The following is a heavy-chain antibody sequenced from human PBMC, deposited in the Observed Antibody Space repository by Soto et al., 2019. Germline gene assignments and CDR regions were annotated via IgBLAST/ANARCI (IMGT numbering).Heavy chain of an antibody. CDR1: GYTFINYD. D-gene: IGHD2-8*01. Sequence: QVQLVQSGAEVKKPGASVKVSCTASGYTFINYDINWVRQAPGQGLEWVGWMNPDSGNTGYAQNFQGRVTMTGNTSISSVYMELSSLTSEDTAVYYCARRRGSNGWFDLWGHGTLVTVSA. V-gene: IGHV1-8*01. J-gene: IGHJ5*02. CDR2: MNPDSGNT. CDR3: ARRRGSNGWFDL.